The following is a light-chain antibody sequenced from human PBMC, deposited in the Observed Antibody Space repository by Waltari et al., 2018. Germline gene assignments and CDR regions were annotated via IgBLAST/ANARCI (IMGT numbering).Light chain of an antibody. Sequence: QSALAQTPSASGSPGQSVTFPCPAAGTALPSLHYFAWYQQHPGKAPKLIIYDVTGRDSGGPARFSGSKSGDSASLTVSGLQPEDEAVYHCASYAGSSALYAFGTGTQVTV. J-gene: IGLJ1*01. CDR1: GTALPSLHY. CDR3: ASYAGSSALYA. CDR2: DVT. V-gene: IGLV2-8*01.